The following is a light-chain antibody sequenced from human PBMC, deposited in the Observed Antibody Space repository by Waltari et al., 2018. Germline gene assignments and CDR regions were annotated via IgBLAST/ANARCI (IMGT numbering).Light chain of an antibody. J-gene: IGLJ2*01. CDR3: CSYAGSSTVV. Sequence: QSALTQPASVSGSPGQSITISCTGTSSDVGSYNLVSWYQQHPGKAPKLMIYEVSKRPSGVSHRFSGSKSGNTASLTISGLLAEDEADYYCCSYAGSSTVVFGGGTKLTVL. V-gene: IGLV2-23*02. CDR2: EVS. CDR1: SSDVGSYNL.